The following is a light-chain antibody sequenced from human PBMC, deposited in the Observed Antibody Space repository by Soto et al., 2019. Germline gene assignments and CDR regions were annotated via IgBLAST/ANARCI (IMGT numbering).Light chain of an antibody. CDR1: LNVNSY. CDR3: HQRQSWPRT. CDR2: HTS. V-gene: IGKV3-11*01. Sequence: VLTQSPATLSLSPGERATLSCRASLNVNSYLAWYQQKPGQAPRLLIYHTSNRATGIPARFSGSGSGTDFTLTISSLEPEDFAVYYCHQRQSWPRTFGQGTKVDIK. J-gene: IGKJ1*01.